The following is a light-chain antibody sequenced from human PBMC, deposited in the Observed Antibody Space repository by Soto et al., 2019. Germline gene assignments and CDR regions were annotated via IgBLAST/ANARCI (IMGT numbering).Light chain of an antibody. V-gene: IGLV2-8*01. CDR1: SSDVGGYNY. CDR3: SSYAGSNNFVV. CDR2: EVS. Sequence: QSVLTQPPSASGSPGQSVTISCTGTSSDVGGYNYVSWYQQYPGKAPKLMIYEVSKRPSGVPDRFSGSKSGNTASLTVSGLQAEDEADYCCSSYAGSNNFVVFGGGTKLTVL. J-gene: IGLJ2*01.